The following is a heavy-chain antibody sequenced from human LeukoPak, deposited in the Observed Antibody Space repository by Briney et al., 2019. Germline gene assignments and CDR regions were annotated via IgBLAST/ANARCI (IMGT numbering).Heavy chain of an antibody. D-gene: IGHD6-13*01. Sequence: GASVKVSCKVSGYTLTELSMHWVRQAPGKGLEWMGGFDPEDGETIYAQKFQGRVTMTEDTSTDTAYMELSSLRSEDTAVYYCATGLGRGIAAAGTDYWGQGTLVTVSS. J-gene: IGHJ4*02. V-gene: IGHV1-24*01. CDR3: ATGLGRGIAAAGTDY. CDR2: FDPEDGET. CDR1: GYTLTELS.